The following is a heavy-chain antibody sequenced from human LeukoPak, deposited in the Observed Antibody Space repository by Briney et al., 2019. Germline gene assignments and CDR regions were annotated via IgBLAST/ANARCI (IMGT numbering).Heavy chain of an antibody. CDR1: GGSFSGYY. D-gene: IGHD6-6*01. Sequence: SETLSLTCAVYGGSFSGYYWSWIRQPPGKGLEWIGEINHSGSTNYNPSLKSRVTISVDTSKNQFSLKLGSVTAADTAVYYCARALEYSSVDYWGQGTLVTVSS. J-gene: IGHJ4*02. V-gene: IGHV4-34*01. CDR2: INHSGST. CDR3: ARALEYSSVDY.